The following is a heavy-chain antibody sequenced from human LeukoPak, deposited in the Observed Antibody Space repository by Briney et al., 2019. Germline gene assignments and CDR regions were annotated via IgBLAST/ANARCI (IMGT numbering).Heavy chain of an antibody. CDR3: ARAGLLWFGEPSFYGMDV. Sequence: ASVKVSCKASGYTFTSYGISWVRQAPGQGLEWMGWISAYNGNTNYAQKLQGRVTMTTDISTSTAYMELRSLRSDDTAVYYCARAGLLWFGEPSFYGMDVWGQGTTVTVSS. J-gene: IGHJ6*02. CDR1: GYTFTSYG. D-gene: IGHD3-10*01. V-gene: IGHV1-18*01. CDR2: ISAYNGNT.